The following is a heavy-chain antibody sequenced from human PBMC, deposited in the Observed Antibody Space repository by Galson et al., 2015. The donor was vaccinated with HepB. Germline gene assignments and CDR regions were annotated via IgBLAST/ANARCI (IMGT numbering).Heavy chain of an antibody. J-gene: IGHJ4*02. CDR2: ISAYNGNT. CDR3: ARDSYNSGRGGPDY. CDR1: GYTFTSYG. V-gene: IGHV1-18*01. D-gene: IGHD6-19*01. Sequence: SVKVSCKASGYTFTSYGISWVRQAPGQGLEWMGWISAYNGNTNYAQKLQGRVTMTTDTSTSTAYMELRSLRSDDTAVYYCARDSYNSGRGGPDYWGQGTLVTVSS.